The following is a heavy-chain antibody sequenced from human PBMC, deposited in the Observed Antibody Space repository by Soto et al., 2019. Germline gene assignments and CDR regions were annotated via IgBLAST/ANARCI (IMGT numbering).Heavy chain of an antibody. CDR2: IYSGGST. D-gene: IGHD3-22*01. Sequence: GGSLRLSCAASGFTVSSNYMSWVRQAPGKGLEWVSVIYSGGSTYYADSVKGRFTISRDNSKNTLYLQMNSLRAEDTAVYYCASPYYYDSSGYYAFDIWGQGTMVTVSS. CDR3: ASPYYYDSSGYYAFDI. CDR1: GFTVSSNY. J-gene: IGHJ3*02. V-gene: IGHV3-53*01.